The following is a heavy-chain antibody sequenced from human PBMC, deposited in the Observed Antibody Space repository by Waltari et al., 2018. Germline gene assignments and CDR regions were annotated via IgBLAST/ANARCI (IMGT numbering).Heavy chain of an antibody. Sequence: QVQLLQSGAEVKPPGASVMVPCRASGYAFPSSDINWVRQAPGQGLEWMGWMNPNSGNTGYAQKFQGRVTMTMNTAISTAYMELSSLRPEDTAVYYCARETSASDYWGQGTLVTVSS. CDR3: ARETSASDY. CDR1: GYAFPSSD. CDR2: MNPNSGNT. J-gene: IGHJ4*02. V-gene: IGHV1-8*01.